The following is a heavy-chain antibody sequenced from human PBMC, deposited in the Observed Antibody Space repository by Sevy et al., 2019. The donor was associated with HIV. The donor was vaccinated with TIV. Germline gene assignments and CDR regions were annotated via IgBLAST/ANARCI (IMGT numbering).Heavy chain of an antibody. CDR2: INNGGNV. CDR1: GGSFSGYS. D-gene: IGHD6-13*01. CDR3: ARGRKVGSSWYRGEFDY. J-gene: IGHJ4*02. V-gene: IGHV4-34*01. Sequence: SETLSLTCAVYGGSFSGYSWNWIRQSPGKGLEWVGDINNGGNVNYNPSLKSRLTISVDTSKNQYSLTLNSLTAADTATYYWARGRKVGSSWYRGEFDYWGQGTLVTVSS.